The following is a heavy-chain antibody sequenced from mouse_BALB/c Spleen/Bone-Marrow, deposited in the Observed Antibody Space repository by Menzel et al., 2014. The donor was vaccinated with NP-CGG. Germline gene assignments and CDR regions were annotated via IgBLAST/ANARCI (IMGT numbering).Heavy chain of an antibody. CDR1: GYTFTRYV. CDR3: ASGTPATSYYALDY. V-gene: IGHV1-14*01. Sequence: EVQLQQSGPELVKPGASVKMSCKASGYTFTRYVIHWVRQKPGQGLEWIGYINPYNDGIKYNEKFKGKATLTSDKSSSXAYMELSSLTSEDSAVYYCASGTPATSYYALDYWGQGTSVTVSS. J-gene: IGHJ4*01. CDR2: INPYNDGI. D-gene: IGHD1-2*01.